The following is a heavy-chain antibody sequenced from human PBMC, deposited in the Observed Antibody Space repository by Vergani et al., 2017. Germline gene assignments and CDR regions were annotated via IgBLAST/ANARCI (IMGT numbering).Heavy chain of an antibody. V-gene: IGHV4-59*01. Sequence: QVQLQESGPGLVKPSETLSLTCTVSGGSISSYYWSWIRQPPGKGLEWIGYIYYSGSTNYNPSLKSRVTISVDTSKNQFSLKLSSVTAADTAVYYCARGGSGGYYSHNWFDPWGQGTLVTVSS. CDR1: GGSISSYY. CDR3: ARGGSGGYYSHNWFDP. D-gene: IGHD3-22*01. CDR2: IYYSGST. J-gene: IGHJ5*02.